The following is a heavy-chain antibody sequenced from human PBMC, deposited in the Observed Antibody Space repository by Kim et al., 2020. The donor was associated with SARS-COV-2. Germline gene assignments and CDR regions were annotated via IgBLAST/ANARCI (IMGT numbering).Heavy chain of an antibody. CDR2: IYTGGST. J-gene: IGHJ5*02. V-gene: IGHV3-53*01. CDR1: GFTVSGNY. Sequence: GGSLRLSCAASGFTVSGNYMSWVRQAPGKGLEWVSVIYTGGSTYYADSVKGRFTISSDNSKNTLYLQMNSLTAEDTAVYYCARDTTLTTLGSWGQGTLVTVSS. CDR3: ARDTTLTTLGS. D-gene: IGHD4-17*01.